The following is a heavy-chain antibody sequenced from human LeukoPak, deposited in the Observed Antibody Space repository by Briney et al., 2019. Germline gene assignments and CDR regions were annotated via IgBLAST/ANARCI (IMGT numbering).Heavy chain of an antibody. Sequence: GESLMISFEGSGTSFTNCWISWVRQMAGEGLGWMGRIDPSDSYTNYSPSFQGHVTISADKSISTAYLQWSSLKASDTAMYYCARHDRMATTLDYWGQGTLVTVSS. CDR1: GTSFTNCW. D-gene: IGHD5-24*01. J-gene: IGHJ4*02. CDR2: IDPSDSYT. CDR3: ARHDRMATTLDY. V-gene: IGHV5-10-1*01.